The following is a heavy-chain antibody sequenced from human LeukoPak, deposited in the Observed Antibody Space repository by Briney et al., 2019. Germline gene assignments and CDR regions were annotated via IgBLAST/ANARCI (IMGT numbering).Heavy chain of an antibody. V-gene: IGHV4-39*01. J-gene: IGHJ3*01. Sequence: KPSETLSLTCTVSGGSVSSSSYLCCLLHPPPERRLGWVGTMFYSGSTHYYPSLKSRVTISVDTSKNQFFLKLNSVTAADTAVYYCAVAGVRHYDSSGLYAFDFWGQGTMVTVSS. D-gene: IGHD3-22*01. CDR3: AVAGVRHYDSSGLYAFDF. CDR2: MFYSGST. CDR1: GGSVSSSSYL.